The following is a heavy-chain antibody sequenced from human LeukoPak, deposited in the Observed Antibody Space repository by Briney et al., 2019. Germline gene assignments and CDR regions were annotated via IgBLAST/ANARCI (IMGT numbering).Heavy chain of an antibody. J-gene: IGHJ1*01. V-gene: IGHV4-59*01. CDR3: ARSGSYYSEYFQH. CDR1: GGSISSYY. CDR2: IYYSGST. Sequence: SETLSLTCTVSGGSISSYYWSWIRQPPGKGLEWIGYIYYSGSTNCNPSLKSRVTISVDTSKNQFSLKLSSVTAADTAVYYCARSGSYYSEYFQHWGQGTLVTVSS. D-gene: IGHD1-26*01.